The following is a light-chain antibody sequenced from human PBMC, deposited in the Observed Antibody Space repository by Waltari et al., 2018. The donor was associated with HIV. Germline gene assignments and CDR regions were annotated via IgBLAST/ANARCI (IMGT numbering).Light chain of an antibody. CDR1: SSNIGSNS. CDR2: TND. Sequence: SVLTQPPSASGTPGQRVTISCSGDSSNIGSNSVYWYQQLPGMAPKLLIYTNDQRPSGVPDRFSGSNSGTSASLAISGLRSEDEADYYCATWDDDLSTWLFGGGTKLTVL. J-gene: IGLJ3*02. CDR3: ATWDDDLSTWL. V-gene: IGLV1-47*01.